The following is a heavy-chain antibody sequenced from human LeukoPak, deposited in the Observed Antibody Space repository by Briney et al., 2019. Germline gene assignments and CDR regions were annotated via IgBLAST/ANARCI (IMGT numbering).Heavy chain of an antibody. J-gene: IGHJ4*02. CDR1: GFAFNTYA. CDR2: IWHDGSHK. V-gene: IGHV3-33*01. Sequence: GRSLRLSGAASGFAFNTYAMHWVRQAPGQGLEWVALIWHDGSHKFYSNSVRGQFTISRDNSKNTVSLQMNNLRPEDTAVYYCAREIFGSGSYPAFWGQGTLVTVSS. D-gene: IGHD3-10*01. CDR3: AREIFGSGSYPAF.